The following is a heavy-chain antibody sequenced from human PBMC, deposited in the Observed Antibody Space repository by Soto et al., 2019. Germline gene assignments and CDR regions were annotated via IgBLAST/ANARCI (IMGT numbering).Heavy chain of an antibody. CDR2: ISGSGGTT. J-gene: IGHJ4*02. V-gene: IGHV3-23*01. CDR3: AKFFVETGSNSGWPWSFHY. Sequence: EVRLLESGGGLVQPGRSLRLSCAASGFTFSNYAMSWVRQAPGQGLDWVSAISGSGGTTYYADSVKGRFTIFRDNSKNTLFLQMNSLRAEDAAVYYCAKFFVETGSNSGWPWSFHYWGQGTLVTVSS. CDR1: GFTFSNYA. D-gene: IGHD6-25*01.